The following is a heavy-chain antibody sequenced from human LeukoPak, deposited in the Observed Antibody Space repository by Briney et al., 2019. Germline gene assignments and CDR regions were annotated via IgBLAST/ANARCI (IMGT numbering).Heavy chain of an antibody. CDR2: IYPKSGGT. CDR1: GYTFTGHY. V-gene: IGHV1-2*02. CDR3: VRDGYSGGAFDI. D-gene: IGHD5-12*01. Sequence: SVKVSCKASGYTFTGHYMHWVRQAPGQGLEWRGWIYPKSGGTNYAQKFQSRVTMTRDTSITTAFMELNILKSDDTAVYYCVRDGYSGGAFDIWGQGTMATVSS. J-gene: IGHJ3*02.